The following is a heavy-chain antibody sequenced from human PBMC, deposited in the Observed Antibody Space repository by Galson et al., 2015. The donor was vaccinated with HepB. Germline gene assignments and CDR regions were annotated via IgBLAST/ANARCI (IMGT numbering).Heavy chain of an antibody. CDR1: GFTFSSYS. V-gene: IGHV3-21*01. D-gene: IGHD6-13*01. J-gene: IGHJ4*02. CDR3: ARKWGGPIAAAGYPLDY. CDR2: ISSSSSYI. Sequence: SLRLSCAASGFTFSSYSMNWVRQAPGKGLEWVSSISSSSSYIYYADSVKGRFTISRDNAKNSLYLQMNSLRAEDTAVYYCARKWGGPIAAAGYPLDYWGQGTLVTVSS.